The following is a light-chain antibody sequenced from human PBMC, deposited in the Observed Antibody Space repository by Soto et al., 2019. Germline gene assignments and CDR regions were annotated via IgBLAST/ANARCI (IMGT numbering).Light chain of an antibody. CDR1: QSISSW. J-gene: IGKJ2*01. CDR2: KAS. Sequence: DIQMTQSPSTLSASVGDRVTITCRASQSISSWLAWYQQKPGKAPKLRIYKASSLESGVPSRFSGSGSGTEFTLTISNLQPDDFATYYCQQYNRYSYTFGQGTKLEIK. CDR3: QQYNRYSYT. V-gene: IGKV1-5*03.